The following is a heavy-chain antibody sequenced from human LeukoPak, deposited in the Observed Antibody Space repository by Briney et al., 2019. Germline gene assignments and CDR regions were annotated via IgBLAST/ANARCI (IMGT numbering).Heavy chain of an antibody. CDR2: IKPDGRDK. CDR3: AKGRGASSTSCYNY. V-gene: IGHV3-7*03. J-gene: IGHJ4*02. CDR1: GYTFSDYW. D-gene: IGHD2-2*02. Sequence: GGSLRLSCAASGYTFSDYWMSWVRQPPGKGLERVANIKPDGRDKYYVDSVKGRFTISRDNSKNTLYLQMNSLRAEDTAVYYCAKGRGASSTSCYNYWGQGTLVTVSS.